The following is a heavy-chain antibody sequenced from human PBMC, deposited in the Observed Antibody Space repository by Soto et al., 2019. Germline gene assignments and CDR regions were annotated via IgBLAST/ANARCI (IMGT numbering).Heavy chain of an antibody. J-gene: IGHJ4*02. CDR1: GFPANSYY. CDR2: IYTGGST. CDR3: ASGTHEATAMYY. Sequence: EVQLVESGGALFKLGGSRGPSFPPSGFPANSYYMSWVGRTQRKGLEWVSVIYTGGSTYYADSVKGRFTISRDNSKNTLYLQMSSLRTEDTAVYHCASGTHEATAMYYSGQGALVIVSS. D-gene: IGHD5-12*01. V-gene: IGHV3-66*01.